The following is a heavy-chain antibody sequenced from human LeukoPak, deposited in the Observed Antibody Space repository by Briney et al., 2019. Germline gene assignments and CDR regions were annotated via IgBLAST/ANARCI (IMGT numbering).Heavy chain of an antibody. CDR2: ISGSGGST. J-gene: IGHJ4*02. D-gene: IGHD3-9*01. Sequence: GGSLRLSCAASGFTFSSYAMSWVRQAPGKGLEWVSAISGSGGSTYYADSVKGRFTISRDNSKNTLYLQMNSLRAEDTAVYYCANGIPKYYDILTDYHYFDYWGQGTLVTVSS. CDR3: ANGIPKYYDILTDYHYFDY. V-gene: IGHV3-23*01. CDR1: GFTFSSYA.